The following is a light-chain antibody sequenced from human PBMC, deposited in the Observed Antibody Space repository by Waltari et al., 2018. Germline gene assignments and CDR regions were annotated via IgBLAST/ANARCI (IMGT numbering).Light chain of an antibody. CDR1: SSHIGGYNY. CDR3: GSYRSSALDAI. V-gene: IGLV2-14*03. CDR2: ADT. Sequence: QSALTQPAAVSGSPGQSITISCTGTSSHIGGYNYVSWYHQHPGNAPKLIIYADTNRPSGVSNPFSGSKSGTSASLTIAGLQAEDEAAYYCGSYRSSALDAIFGGGTKLTVL. J-gene: IGLJ2*01.